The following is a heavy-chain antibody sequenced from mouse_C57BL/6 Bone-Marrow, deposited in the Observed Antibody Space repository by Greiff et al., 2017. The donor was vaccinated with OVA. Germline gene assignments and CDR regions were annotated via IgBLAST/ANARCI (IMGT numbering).Heavy chain of an antibody. V-gene: IGHV1-78*01. CDR2: IYPRDGST. D-gene: IGHD1-1*01. J-gene: IGHJ4*01. CDR3: ARGDGGYYGYYAMDY. CDR1: GYTFTDHT. Sequence: QVQLKESDAELVKPGASVKISCKVSGYTFTDHTIHWMKQRPEQGLEWIGYIYPRDGSTKYNEQFKGKATLTADNSSSTAYMQLNSLTSEDSAVDFCARGDGGYYGYYAMDYWGQGTSVTVAS.